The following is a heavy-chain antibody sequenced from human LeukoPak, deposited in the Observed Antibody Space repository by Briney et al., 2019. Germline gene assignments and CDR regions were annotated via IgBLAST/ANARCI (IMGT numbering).Heavy chain of an antibody. D-gene: IGHD5-24*01. CDR2: IIPIFGTA. CDR3: ARVQGGDGYNPELYYYGMDV. CDR1: GGTFSSYA. J-gene: IGHJ6*02. Sequence: SVKVSCKASGGTFSSYAISWVRQAPGQGLEWMGRIIPIFGTANYAQKFQGRVTITADKSTSTAYMELSSLRSEDTAVYYCARVQGGDGYNPELYYYGMDVWGQGTTVTVSS. V-gene: IGHV1-69*06.